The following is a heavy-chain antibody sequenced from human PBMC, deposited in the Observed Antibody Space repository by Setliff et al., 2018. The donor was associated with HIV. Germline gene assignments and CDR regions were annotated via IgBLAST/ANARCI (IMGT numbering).Heavy chain of an antibody. CDR3: AHKFALGVGAFDI. Sequence: SGPTLVNPTQTLTLTCTFSGFSLTSTSMCVSWIRQPPGEALEWLGRIDWDDNKYYSESLRSRLTISKDTSKNQVVLTMTNMDPVDTATYYCAHKFALGVGAFDIWGQGTVVTVSS. CDR2: IDWDDNK. D-gene: IGHD2-15*01. V-gene: IGHV2-70*12. J-gene: IGHJ3*02. CDR1: GFSLTSTSMC.